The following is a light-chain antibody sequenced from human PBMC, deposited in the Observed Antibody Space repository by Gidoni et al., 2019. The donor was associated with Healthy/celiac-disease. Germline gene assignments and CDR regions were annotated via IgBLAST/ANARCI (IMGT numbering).Light chain of an antibody. CDR2: AAS. V-gene: IGKV1-39*01. CDR3: QQSYSTPIT. J-gene: IGKJ5*01. CDR1: HSISSY. Sequence: DIQMTQSPSSLSASVGDRVTIPCRASHSISSYLNWYQQKPGKAPKLLIYAASSLQSGVPSRFSGSGSGTDFTLTISSLQPEDFATYHCQQSYSTPITFGQGTRLEIK.